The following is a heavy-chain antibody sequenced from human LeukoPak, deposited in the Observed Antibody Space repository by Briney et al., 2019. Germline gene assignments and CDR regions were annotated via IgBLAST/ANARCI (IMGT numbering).Heavy chain of an antibody. CDR1: GDSVSSNSAA. CDR2: TYYRSKWYN. J-gene: IGHJ5*02. V-gene: IGHV6-1*01. CDR3: ARELWFGELHNWFDP. Sequence: SQTLSLTCAISGDSVSSNSAAWNWIRQSPSRGLEWLGRTYYRSKWYNDYAVSVKSRITINPDTSKSQFTLQLNSVTPEDTAVYYCARELWFGELHNWFDPWGQRTLVTVSS. D-gene: IGHD3-10*01.